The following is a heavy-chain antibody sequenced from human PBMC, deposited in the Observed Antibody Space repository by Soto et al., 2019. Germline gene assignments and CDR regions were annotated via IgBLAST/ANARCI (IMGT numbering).Heavy chain of an antibody. D-gene: IGHD6-13*01. Sequence: GGSLRLSCAASGFTFSNYAMSWVRQAPGKGLEWVSAISGSGGSTYYADSVKGRFTISRDNSKHTLYLQMNSLRAEDTAVYFCAKDVGNSSSWYGAFDIWGQGTMVTVSS. CDR2: ISGSGGST. V-gene: IGHV3-23*01. CDR3: AKDVGNSSSWYGAFDI. J-gene: IGHJ3*02. CDR1: GFTFSNYA.